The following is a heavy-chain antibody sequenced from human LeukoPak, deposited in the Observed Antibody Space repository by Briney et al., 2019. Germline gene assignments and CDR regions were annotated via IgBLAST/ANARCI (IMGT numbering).Heavy chain of an antibody. D-gene: IGHD3-22*01. V-gene: IGHV3-23*01. J-gene: IGHJ4*02. CDR1: GFTFSSYA. CDR2: ISGSGGKT. Sequence: GSLRLSCAASGFTFSSYAMSWVRQAPGKGLEWVSGISGSGGKTYYADSVKGRFTISRANSKNTLYLQMNSLRAEDTAIYYCAKFSGSSGYYEDFDYWGQGPLVTVSS. CDR3: AKFSGSSGYYEDFDY.